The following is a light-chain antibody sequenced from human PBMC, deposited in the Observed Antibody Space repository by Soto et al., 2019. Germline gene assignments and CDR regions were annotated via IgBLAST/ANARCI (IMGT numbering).Light chain of an antibody. CDR1: QSISNY. CDR3: QQSYMDPIT. J-gene: IGKJ5*01. V-gene: IGKV1-39*01. Sequence: DIQMTQSPSSLSASVGDRVTIACRASQSISNYLNWYQLKPGKAPKLLIYAASTLQSGVPSRFSGSGSGTDFTLTISSLQPEDFATYFCQQSYMDPITFGQGTRLEI. CDR2: AAS.